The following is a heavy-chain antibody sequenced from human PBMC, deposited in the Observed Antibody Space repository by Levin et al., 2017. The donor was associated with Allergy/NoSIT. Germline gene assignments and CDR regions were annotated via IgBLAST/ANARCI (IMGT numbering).Heavy chain of an antibody. D-gene: IGHD2-2*01. V-gene: IGHV3-15*01. J-gene: IGHJ4*02. Sequence: GGSLRLSCAASGFTFSYAWMSWVRQAPGKGLEWVGRIKSKTDGGTTDYAAPVKGRFTISRDDSKNTVYLQLNSLKTEDTALYYCTAEMYCSSTTCPFTFDSWGQGTLVTVSS. CDR2: IKSKTDGGTT. CDR1: GFTFSYAW. CDR3: TAEMYCSSTTCPFTFDS.